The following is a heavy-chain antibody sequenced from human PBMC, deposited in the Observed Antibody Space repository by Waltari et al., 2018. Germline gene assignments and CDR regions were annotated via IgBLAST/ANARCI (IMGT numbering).Heavy chain of an antibody. V-gene: IGHV4-39*01. CDR2: IHYNGRT. CDR3: ARRLAGSDYVDY. CDR1: GASISDDDFY. J-gene: IGHJ4*02. Sequence: QVQLQESGPGLVKPSETLSLTCTVPGASISDDDFYWDWIRQPPGKGLEWIGTIHYNGRTAHNPSLTSRVTIFVDTSKTQFSVTLISVTAADTAGYYCARRLAGSDYVDYWGPGTLVTVSS. D-gene: IGHD6-25*01.